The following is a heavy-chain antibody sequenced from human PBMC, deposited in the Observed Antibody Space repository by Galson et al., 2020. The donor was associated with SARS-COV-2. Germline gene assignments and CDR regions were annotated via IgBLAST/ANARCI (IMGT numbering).Heavy chain of an antibody. V-gene: IGHV4-39*01. Sequence: SETMSLTCTVSGGSISSSSYYCGWIRQPPGQGLEWLGSIYYSGNTYYNPSLKSRVTISVDTSKNQFSLKLSSVTAGDTAVYHCARHDKRIIGWFDPWGQGTLVIVSS. CDR3: ARHDKRIIGWFDP. J-gene: IGHJ5*02. CDR2: IYYSGNT. D-gene: IGHD2-15*01. CDR1: GGSISSSSYY.